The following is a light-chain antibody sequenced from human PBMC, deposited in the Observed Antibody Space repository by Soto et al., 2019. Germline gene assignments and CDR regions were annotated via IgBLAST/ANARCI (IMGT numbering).Light chain of an antibody. CDR2: GNI. CDR1: NSNIGAGYD. CDR3: QSYDSRLSNYG. Sequence: QSVLTQPPSVSGAPGQRVTISCTGSNSNIGAGYDVHWYQQFPGTAPKLLIYGNINRHSGVPDRFSGSKSGPSASLAITGLQAEDEADYYCQSYDSRLSNYGFGGGTKLTVL. V-gene: IGLV1-40*01. J-gene: IGLJ2*01.